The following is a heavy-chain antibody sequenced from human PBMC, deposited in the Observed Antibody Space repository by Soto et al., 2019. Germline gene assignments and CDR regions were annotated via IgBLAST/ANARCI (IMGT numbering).Heavy chain of an antibody. J-gene: IGHJ4*02. V-gene: IGHV3-9*01. CDR1: GFTFDDNA. CDR3: GTSPDRGGRTTFIY. Sequence: GGSLRLSCAVSGFTFDDNAMHWVRQAPEKGLEWVSGSNWKSDIGYADSVKGRFTISRDNAENSLYLQMNSLRAEDTALYYCGTSPDRGGRTTFIYWRQGTQVTVSS. D-gene: IGHD3-16*01. CDR2: SNWKSDI.